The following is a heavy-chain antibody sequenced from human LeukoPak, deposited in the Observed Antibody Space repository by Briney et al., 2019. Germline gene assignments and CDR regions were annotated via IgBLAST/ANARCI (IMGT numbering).Heavy chain of an antibody. V-gene: IGHV3-21*01. D-gene: IGHD2-15*01. CDR1: GFIFNNYC. CDR2: ISSSSSYR. CDR3: ARELPFDY. Sequence: PGGSLRLSCAASGFIFNNYCMNWVRQAPGKGLEWVSSISSSSSYRYYADSVKGRFTISRDNAKNTLYLQMNSLRDEDTAVYYCARELPFDYWGQGTLVTVSS. J-gene: IGHJ4*02.